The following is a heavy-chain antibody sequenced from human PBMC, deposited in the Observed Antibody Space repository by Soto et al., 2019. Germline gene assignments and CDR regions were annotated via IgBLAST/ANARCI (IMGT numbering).Heavy chain of an antibody. CDR1: GFTFDDHG. CDR3: ERKNAIADQYYIDV. Sequence: EVQLVESGGGVVRPGGSLRLSCTASGFTFDDHGMSWVRQAPGKGLEWVSAINWSGAGTGYADSVKGRFTISRDNGKNSLFLQMNSLRAEETALYYCERKNAIADQYYIDVWGKGTTVTVSS. D-gene: IGHD6-13*01. CDR2: INWSGAGT. J-gene: IGHJ6*03. V-gene: IGHV3-20*04.